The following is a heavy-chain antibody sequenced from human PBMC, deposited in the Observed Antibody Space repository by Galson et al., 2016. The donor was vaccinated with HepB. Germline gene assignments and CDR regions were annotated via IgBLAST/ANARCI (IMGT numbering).Heavy chain of an antibody. D-gene: IGHD1-1*01. J-gene: IGHJ3*02. CDR2: IYPKTGAT. CDR1: GYSFTDYH. Sequence: SVKVSCKASGYSFTDYHLHWVRQAPGEGLEWVGWIYPKTGATKYAQRFQGRVTLTWDTSVTTAYMELARLRADDTAVYYCARVMTVTTDFDGFDIWGQGTVVTVSS. V-gene: IGHV1-2*02. CDR3: ARVMTVTTDFDGFDI.